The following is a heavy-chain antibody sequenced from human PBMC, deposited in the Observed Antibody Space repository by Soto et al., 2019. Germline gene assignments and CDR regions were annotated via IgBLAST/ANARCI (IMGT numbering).Heavy chain of an antibody. V-gene: IGHV4-39*01. J-gene: IGHJ6*02. CDR2: LYSDRDT. CDR1: GGYISSNAYS. Sequence: SSETKCLTCSVSGGYISSNAYSRGWIRQPPGKGLEWIATLYSDRDTYYNPSLKSRVTISADTSQNQFSLDLTSVTATDTAVYFCARHPGYCSGGRCNGQYTLDVWGQGTTVTVSS. CDR3: ARHPGYCSGGRCNGQYTLDV. D-gene: IGHD2-15*01.